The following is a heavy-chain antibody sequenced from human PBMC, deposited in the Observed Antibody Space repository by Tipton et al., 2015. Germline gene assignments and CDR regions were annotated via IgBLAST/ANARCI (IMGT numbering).Heavy chain of an antibody. J-gene: IGHJ4*02. CDR3: ARDFIAVPCPFDY. CDR1: GDSVNSGNYY. D-gene: IGHD6-19*01. V-gene: IGHV4-61*01. Sequence: TLSLTCNGSGDSVNSGNYYWSWIRQSPGKGLEWIGYIYYSQITNYNPPLKSRVTISEDTSMNQFSLRLTSVTAADTAVYYCARDFIAVPCPFDYWGRGTLVTVSS. CDR2: IYYSQIT.